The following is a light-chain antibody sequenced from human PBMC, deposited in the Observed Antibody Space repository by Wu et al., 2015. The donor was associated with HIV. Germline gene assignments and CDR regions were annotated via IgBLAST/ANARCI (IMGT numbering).Light chain of an antibody. CDR3: QQSYSIPRS. CDR2: TAS. Sequence: DIQMTQSPSSLSASVGDRVTITCRASESISSYLNWYQQKPGKAPKLLMFTASSLQSGVPSRFSGSGSGTDFTLTISSLQPEDFATYFCQQSYSIPRSFGQGTELEI. V-gene: IGKV1-39*01. J-gene: IGKJ2*03. CDR1: ESISSY.